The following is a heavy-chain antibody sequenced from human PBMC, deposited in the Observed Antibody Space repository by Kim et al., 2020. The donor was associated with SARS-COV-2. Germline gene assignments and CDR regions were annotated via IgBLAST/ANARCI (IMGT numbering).Heavy chain of an antibody. D-gene: IGHD2-15*01. CDR3: TTKSYNSGGSRRTQSDY. Sequence: VKGRFTISSDDSKNTLYLQMNSLKTEDTAVYYCTTKSYNSGGSRRTQSDYWGQGTLVTVSS. J-gene: IGHJ4*02. V-gene: IGHV3-15*01.